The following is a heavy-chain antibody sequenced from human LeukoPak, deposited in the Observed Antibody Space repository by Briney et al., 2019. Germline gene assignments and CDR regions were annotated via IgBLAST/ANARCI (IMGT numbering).Heavy chain of an antibody. J-gene: IGHJ6*02. CDR2: IYSGGST. D-gene: IGHD6-13*01. V-gene: IGHV3-66*01. CDR3: ARVGQPGYSSSWYIKTNYYYYYGMDV. CDR1: GFTVSSNY. Sequence: PGGSLRLSCAASGFTVSSNYMSWVRQAPGKGLEWVSVIYSGGSTYYADSVKGRFTISRDNYKNTLYLQMNSLRAEDTAVYYCARVGQPGYSSSWYIKTNYYYYYGMDVWGQGTTVTASS.